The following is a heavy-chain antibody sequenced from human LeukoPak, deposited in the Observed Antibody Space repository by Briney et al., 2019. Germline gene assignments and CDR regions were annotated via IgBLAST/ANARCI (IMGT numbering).Heavy chain of an antibody. CDR1: GFTFSSYA. Sequence: PGGSLRLSCAASGFTFSSYAMSWVRQAPGKGLEWVSAISGSGGSTYYADSVKGRFTISRDNSKNTLYLQMNSLRAEDTAVYYCAKGGYDYYYYYMDVWGKGTTVTVSS. D-gene: IGHD1-1*01. V-gene: IGHV3-23*01. CDR2: ISGSGGST. CDR3: AKGGYDYYYYYMDV. J-gene: IGHJ6*03.